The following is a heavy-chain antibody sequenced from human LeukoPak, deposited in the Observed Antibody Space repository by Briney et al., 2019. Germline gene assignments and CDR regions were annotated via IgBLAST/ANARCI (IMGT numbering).Heavy chain of an antibody. CDR2: ISAYNGNT. J-gene: IGHJ6*02. CDR1: GYTFNDYY. Sequence: GASVKVSCKASGYTFNDYYIHWVRQAPGQGLEWMGWISAYNGNTNYAQKLQGRVTMTTDTSTSTAYMELRSLRSDDTAVYYCARDRERGTVYYYYGMDVWGQGTTVTVSS. V-gene: IGHV1-18*04. D-gene: IGHD3-16*01. CDR3: ARDRERGTVYYYYGMDV.